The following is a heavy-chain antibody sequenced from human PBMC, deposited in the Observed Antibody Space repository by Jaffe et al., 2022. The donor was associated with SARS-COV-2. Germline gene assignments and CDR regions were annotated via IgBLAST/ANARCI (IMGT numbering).Heavy chain of an antibody. Sequence: QVQLQESGPGLVKPSQTLSLICTVSGGSISSGSSFWTWIRQPAGKGLEWIGRIQASGTTTYNRSLGSRVTISVDTSKSQFSLNLSSVTAADTAVYYCARGEGRSPQVLDYWGQGALVTVSS. J-gene: IGHJ4*02. V-gene: IGHV4-61*02. CDR1: GGSISSGSSF. CDR3: ARGEGRSPQVLDY. D-gene: IGHD1-26*01. CDR2: IQASGTT.